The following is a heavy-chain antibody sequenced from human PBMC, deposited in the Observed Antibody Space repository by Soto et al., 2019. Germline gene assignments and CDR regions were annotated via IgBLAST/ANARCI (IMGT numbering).Heavy chain of an antibody. CDR2: IIPIFGTA. CDR3: ARDGYYDSSGYYSTNAFDI. V-gene: IGHV1-69*13. Sequence: GASVKVSCKASGGTFSSYAISWVRQAPGQGLEWMGGIIPIFGTANYAQKFQGRVTITADESTSTAYMELSSLRSEDTAVYYCARDGYYDSSGYYSTNAFDIWGQGTMVTVSS. J-gene: IGHJ3*02. CDR1: GGTFSSYA. D-gene: IGHD3-22*01.